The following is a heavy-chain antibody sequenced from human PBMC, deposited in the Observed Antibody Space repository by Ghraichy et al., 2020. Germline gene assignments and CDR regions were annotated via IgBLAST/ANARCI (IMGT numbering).Heavy chain of an antibody. CDR3: ARQIAVAGPFDY. D-gene: IGHD6-19*01. CDR2: IYYSGST. J-gene: IGHJ4*02. V-gene: IGHV4-59*08. CDR1: GGSISSYY. Sequence: SQTLSLTCTVSGGSISSYYWSWIRQPPGKGLEWIGYIYYSGSTNYNPSLKSRVTISVDTSKNQFSLKLSSVTAADTAVYYCARQIAVAGPFDYWGQGTLVTVSS.